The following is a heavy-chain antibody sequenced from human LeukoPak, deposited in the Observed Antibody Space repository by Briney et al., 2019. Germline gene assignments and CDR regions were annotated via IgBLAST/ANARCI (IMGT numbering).Heavy chain of an antibody. V-gene: IGHV3-23*01. CDR3: ATLPGTGLRFLDWLSKRDFDY. CDR1: GFTFSSYA. D-gene: IGHD3-3*01. CDR2: ISGSGGST. Sequence: GGSLRLSCAASGFTFSSYAMSWVRQAPGKGLEWVSAISGSGGSTYYADSVKGRFTISRDNSKNTLYLQMNSLRAEDTAVYYCATLPGTGLRFLDWLSKRDFDYWGQGTLVTVSS. J-gene: IGHJ4*02.